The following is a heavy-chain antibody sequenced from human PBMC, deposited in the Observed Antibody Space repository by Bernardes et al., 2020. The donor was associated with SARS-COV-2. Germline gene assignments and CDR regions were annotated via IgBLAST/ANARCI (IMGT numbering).Heavy chain of an antibody. D-gene: IGHD3-10*01. V-gene: IGHV2-26*02. Sequence: SGPTLVKPTETLTLTCTVSGFSFTHARMGVSWIRQPPGKALEWLAHIFSNDEKSYNPSLGSRLTVSKDTSKNQVVLSMPNLDPMDTATYYCARLKSEPVRGAVSYYFDYWGPGSLVTVSS. CDR2: IFSNDEK. J-gene: IGHJ4*02. CDR1: GFSFTHARMG. CDR3: ARLKSEPVRGAVSYYFDY.